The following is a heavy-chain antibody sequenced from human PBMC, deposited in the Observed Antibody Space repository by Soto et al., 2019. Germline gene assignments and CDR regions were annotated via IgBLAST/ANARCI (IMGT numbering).Heavy chain of an antibody. CDR2: INPSGGST. V-gene: IGHV1-46*01. D-gene: IGHD4-4*01. CDR1: GYTFTSYY. Sequence: ASVKVSCKASGYTFTSYYMHWVRQAPGQGLEWMGIINPSGGSTSYAQKFQGRVTMTRDTSTSTVYMELSSLRSEDTAVYYCARGGSSVILWGITVTPFDYWGQGTLVTVSS. J-gene: IGHJ4*02. CDR3: ARGGSSVILWGITVTPFDY.